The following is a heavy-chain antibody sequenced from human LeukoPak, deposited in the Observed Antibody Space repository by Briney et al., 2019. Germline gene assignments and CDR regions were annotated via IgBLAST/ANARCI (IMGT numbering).Heavy chain of an antibody. V-gene: IGHV3-74*01. Sequence: GGSLRLSCAASGFTFSSYWMHWVRQAPGKGLVWVSHINSDGSNTNYADYVKGRFTISRDNAKNTLCLQLNSLRAEDTAVYYCAREVGHYYGMDVWGQGTTVTVSS. CDR3: AREVGHYYGMDV. J-gene: IGHJ6*02. CDR2: INSDGSNT. CDR1: GFTFSSYW. D-gene: IGHD2-15*01.